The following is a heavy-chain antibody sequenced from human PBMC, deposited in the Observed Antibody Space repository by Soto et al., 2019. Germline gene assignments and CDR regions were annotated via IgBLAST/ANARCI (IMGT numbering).Heavy chain of an antibody. D-gene: IGHD3-10*01. J-gene: IGHJ5*02. CDR2: IYPGDSDT. CDR3: ARCVYGSGSYDWFDP. Sequence: PGESVKISCKGSGYSFTNYWIGWVRQMPWKGLEWMGIIYPGDSDTRYSPSFQGQVTISADKSISTAYLQWSSLKASDTAMYYCARCVYGSGSYDWFDPWGQGTLVTVSS. V-gene: IGHV5-51*01. CDR1: GYSFTNYW.